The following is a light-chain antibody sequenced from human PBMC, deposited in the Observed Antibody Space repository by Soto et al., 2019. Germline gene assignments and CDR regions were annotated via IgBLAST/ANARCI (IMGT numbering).Light chain of an antibody. V-gene: IGKV3-11*01. J-gene: IGKJ5*01. CDR2: DAY. CDR1: QSFRGL. CDR3: QQRHMWPIR. Sequence: VLTLSAFTLPLSPGARAPVSCRASQSFRGLLAWYQQKPGQAPRLLIYDAYNRATGIPPRFSGSGSGTDFTLTISSLEPEDSAVYYCQQRHMWPIRFGQGARLAIK.